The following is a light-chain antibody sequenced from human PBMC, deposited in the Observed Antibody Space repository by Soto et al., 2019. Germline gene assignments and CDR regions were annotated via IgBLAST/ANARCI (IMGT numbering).Light chain of an antibody. CDR1: QSVSRY. CDR3: QQRFSWPPT. CDR2: DTS. Sequence: EIGLTQSPATLSLSPGDIATLSCSASQSVSRYLAWYHQKPGQAPRLLSHDTSTRATGVPDTFSGSGSGTELTLTISSPEPEDSAMYYCQQRFSWPPTFGGGTHVEIK. V-gene: IGKV3-11*01. J-gene: IGKJ4*01.